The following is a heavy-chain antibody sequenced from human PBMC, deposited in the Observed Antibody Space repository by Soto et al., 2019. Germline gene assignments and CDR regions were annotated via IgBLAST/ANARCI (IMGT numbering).Heavy chain of an antibody. J-gene: IGHJ4*02. CDR1: GGSIGSYY. CDR3: ALSGLAMALVL. D-gene: IGHD3-10*01. V-gene: IGHV4-59*01. CDR2: IHHSGNT. Sequence: QVQLQESGPGLVEPSETLSLTCTVSGGSIGSYYWNWIRQPPGKGLEWIGFIHHSGNTNNNPSLKSRVTLSVDTYKNQLSLKLSSVTAAKTAVYSCALSGLAMALVLWGQGTLVTVSS.